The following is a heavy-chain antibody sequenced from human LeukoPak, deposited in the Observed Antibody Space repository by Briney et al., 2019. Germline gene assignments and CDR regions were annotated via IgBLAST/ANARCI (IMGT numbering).Heavy chain of an antibody. Sequence: GRSLRLSCAASGFTFDDYAMHWVRHAPGKGLEWVSGISWNSGSIGYADSVKGRFTISRDNAKNSLYLQMNSLRAEDTAVYYCAKDPLRYCSSTSCHQYFDYWGQGTLVTVSS. D-gene: IGHD2-2*01. CDR2: ISWNSGSI. CDR1: GFTFDDYA. V-gene: IGHV3-9*01. CDR3: AKDPLRYCSSTSCHQYFDY. J-gene: IGHJ4*02.